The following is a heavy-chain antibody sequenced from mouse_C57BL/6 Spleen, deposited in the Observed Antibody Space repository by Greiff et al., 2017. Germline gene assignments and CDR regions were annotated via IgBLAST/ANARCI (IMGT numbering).Heavy chain of an antibody. CDR3: ARHYYGSSYVWYFDG. Sequence: EVKLMESGGGLVKPGGSLKLSCAASGFTFSSYTMSWVRQTPEKRLEWVATISGGGGNTYYPDSVKGRFTISRDNAKNTLYLQMGSLRSEDTALYYCARHYYGSSYVWYFDGWGTGTTVTVSS. CDR2: ISGGGGNT. CDR1: GFTFSSYT. D-gene: IGHD1-1*01. J-gene: IGHJ1*03. V-gene: IGHV5-9*01.